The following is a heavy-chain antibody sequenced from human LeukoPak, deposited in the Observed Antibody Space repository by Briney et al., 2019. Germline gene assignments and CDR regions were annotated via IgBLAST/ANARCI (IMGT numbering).Heavy chain of an antibody. CDR3: AKSLDQAYYFDY. V-gene: IGHV3-30*02. J-gene: IGHJ4*02. D-gene: IGHD1-1*01. Sequence: GGSLRLSCATSGFTFSSYGMHWVRQAPGKGLEWVAFIRYDGSNKYYADSVKGRFTISRDNSKNTLYLQMNSLRAEDTAVYYCAKSLDQAYYFDYWGQGTLVTVSS. CDR2: IRYDGSNK. CDR1: GFTFSSYG.